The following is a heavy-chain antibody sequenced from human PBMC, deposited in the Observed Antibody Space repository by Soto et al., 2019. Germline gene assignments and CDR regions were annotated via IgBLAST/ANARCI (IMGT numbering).Heavy chain of an antibody. CDR2: MNPNSGNT. V-gene: IGHV1-8*01. CDR3: ARGRTHRITMIVVVITGYYFDY. J-gene: IGHJ4*02. CDR1: GYTFTSYD. Sequence: GASVKVSCKASGYTFTSYDINWVRQATGQGLEWMGWMNPNSGNTGYAQKFQGRVTMTRNTSISTAYMELSSLRSEDTAVYYCARGRTHRITMIVVVITGYYFDYWGQGTLVTAPQ. D-gene: IGHD3-22*01.